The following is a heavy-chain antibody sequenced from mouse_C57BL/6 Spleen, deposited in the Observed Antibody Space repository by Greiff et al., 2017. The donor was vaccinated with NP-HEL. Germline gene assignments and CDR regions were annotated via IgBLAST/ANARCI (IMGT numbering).Heavy chain of an antibody. J-gene: IGHJ4*01. CDR1: GFTFSSYA. Sequence: EVNVVESGEGLVKPGGSLKLSCAASGFTFSSYAMSWVRQTPEKRLEWVAYISSGGDYIYYADTVKGRFTISRDNARYTLYLQMSSLKSEDTAMYYCTREGILRRFMDYWGQGTSVTVSS. D-gene: IGHD1-1*01. CDR3: TREGILRRFMDY. CDR2: ISSGGDYI. V-gene: IGHV5-9-1*02.